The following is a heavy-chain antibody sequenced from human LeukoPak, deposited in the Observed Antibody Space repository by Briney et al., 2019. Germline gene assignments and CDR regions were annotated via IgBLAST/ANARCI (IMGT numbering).Heavy chain of an antibody. D-gene: IGHD3-10*01. CDR1: GFTFDDYA. Sequence: GRSLRLSCAASGFTFDDYAMYWVRQAPGKGLEWVSGISWNSGSIGYADSVKGRFTISRDNAKNSLYLQMNSLRAEDTAVYYCAKAYGSGSYSLDYWGQGTLVTVSS. V-gene: IGHV3-9*01. CDR3: AKAYGSGSYSLDY. CDR2: ISWNSGSI. J-gene: IGHJ4*02.